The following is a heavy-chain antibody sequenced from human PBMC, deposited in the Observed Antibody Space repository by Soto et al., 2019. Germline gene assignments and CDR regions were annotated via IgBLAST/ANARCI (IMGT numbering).Heavy chain of an antibody. V-gene: IGHV1-69*13. CDR1: GGTFSSYA. D-gene: IGHD2-2*01. J-gene: IGHJ6*02. Sequence: GASVKVSCKASGGTFSSYAISWVRQAPGQGLEWMGGIIPIFGTANYAQKFQGRVTITADESTSTAYMELSSLRSEDTAVYYCAGGGDIEVVPAARSHYYYYGMDVWGQGTTVTVSS. CDR2: IIPIFGTA. CDR3: AGGGDIEVVPAARSHYYYYGMDV.